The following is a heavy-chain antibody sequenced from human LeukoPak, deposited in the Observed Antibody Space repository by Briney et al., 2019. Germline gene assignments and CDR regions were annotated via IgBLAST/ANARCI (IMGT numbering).Heavy chain of an antibody. CDR2: TKQDGSEA. V-gene: IGHV3-7*05. CDR1: GFTFSSYW. D-gene: IGHD3-10*01. Sequence: GSLRLSCEVFGFTFSSYWMSWVRQAPGKGLEWVANTKQDGSEAYYVDSVKGRFTIYRDNAKNSLYLQMNSLRAEDTAVYYCARHLAGSYYGGIDYWGQGTLVTVSS. CDR3: ARHLAGSYYGGIDY. J-gene: IGHJ4*02.